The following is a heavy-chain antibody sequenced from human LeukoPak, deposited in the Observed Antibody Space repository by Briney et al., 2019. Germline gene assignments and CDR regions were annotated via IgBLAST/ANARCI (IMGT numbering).Heavy chain of an antibody. V-gene: IGHV3-11*03. Sequence: GGSLRLSCSASGFTFSDYYMSWIRQAPGKGLEWVSYIGRSGVYTNYADSVKGRFTISRDNSKNTLSLQMDSLRAEDTAVYYCVKLRGIYLDFDSWGRGTLVSVSS. D-gene: IGHD1-26*01. CDR1: GFTFSDYY. CDR3: VKLRGIYLDFDS. CDR2: IGRSGVYT. J-gene: IGHJ4*02.